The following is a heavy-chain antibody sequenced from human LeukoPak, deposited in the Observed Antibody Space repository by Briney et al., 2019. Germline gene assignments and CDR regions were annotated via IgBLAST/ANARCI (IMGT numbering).Heavy chain of an antibody. CDR2: IYYSGST. V-gene: IGHV4-59*01. CDR3: ARFTPQGYGWGGYNRFDP. Sequence: PSETLSLTCTVSGGSISSYYWNWIRQPPGKGLEWIGYIYYSGSTNYNPSLKSRVTISLDTSKNRFSLNLTSVTAADTAVYYCARFTPQGYGWGGYNRFDPWGQGTLVTVSS. D-gene: IGHD3-16*01. CDR1: GGSISSYY. J-gene: IGHJ5*02.